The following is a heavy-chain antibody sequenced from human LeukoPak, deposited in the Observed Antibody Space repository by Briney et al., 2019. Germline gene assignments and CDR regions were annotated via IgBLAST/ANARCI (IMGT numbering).Heavy chain of an antibody. J-gene: IGHJ4*02. CDR1: GFTFSDYF. D-gene: IGHD5-18*01. V-gene: IGHV3-11*01. CDR3: AKDGYSYGTTDY. CDR2: ISSTSTTI. Sequence: GGSLRLSCAASGFTFSDYFMGWIRQAPGTGLEWVSYISSTSTTIYYADSVKGRFTISRDNAKNSVFLQMNSLRAEDTAVYYCAKDGYSYGTTDYWGQGTLVTVSS.